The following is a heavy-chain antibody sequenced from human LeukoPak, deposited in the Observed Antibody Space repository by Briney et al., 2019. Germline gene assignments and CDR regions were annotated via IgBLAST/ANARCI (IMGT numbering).Heavy chain of an antibody. CDR3: SRDNTFSESYLTHFDY. D-gene: IGHD1-26*01. Sequence: PGGSLRLSCAASGFTFSNYNLNWVRLAPGKGLEWVSSISSSSSCIYYADSLKGRFTISRDNAKNSLYLQMNNLRAEDTAVYYCSRDNTFSESYLTHFDYWGQGTLVTVSS. J-gene: IGHJ4*02. CDR1: GFTFSNYN. CDR2: ISSSSSCI. V-gene: IGHV3-21*01.